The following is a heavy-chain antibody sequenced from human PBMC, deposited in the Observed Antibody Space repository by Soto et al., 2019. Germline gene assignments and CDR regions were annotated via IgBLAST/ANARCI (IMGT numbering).Heavy chain of an antibody. J-gene: IGHJ5*02. CDR1: GGSISSSDFY. CDR3: AVVDSTGNWFDP. V-gene: IGHV4-39*01. D-gene: IGHD6-25*01. Sequence: SDTLSLTCTVFGGSISSSDFYWGWLRQTPGKGLEFIGSMYYSGTTYYNPSLKSRVTISVDTSKNQFTLKLISVTAADTAVYYCAVVDSTGNWFDPWGEGALVTVSS. CDR2: MYYSGTT.